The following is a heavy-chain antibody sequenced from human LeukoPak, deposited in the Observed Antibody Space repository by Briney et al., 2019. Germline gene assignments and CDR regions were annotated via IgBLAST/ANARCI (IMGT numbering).Heavy chain of an antibody. CDR1: GFNVITNY. Sequence: GGSLRLSCAVSGFNVITNYMNWVRRAPGKGLEWVSVVYSGGSTFYADSVKGRFTISRDNSKNTLYLQMNSLRAEDTAVYYCARLANPSGYWDWGQGTLVTVSS. V-gene: IGHV3-53*01. CDR2: VYSGGST. D-gene: IGHD3-22*01. CDR3: ARLANPSGYWD. J-gene: IGHJ4*02.